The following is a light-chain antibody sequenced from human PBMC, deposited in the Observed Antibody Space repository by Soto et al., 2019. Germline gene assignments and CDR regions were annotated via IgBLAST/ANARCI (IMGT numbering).Light chain of an antibody. CDR2: NVT. V-gene: IGLV2-23*02. CDR1: GNAVSYQL. CDR3: CSFVGVNNGV. J-gene: IGLJ1*01. Sequence: QSVLTQPASVSGSPGQSITISCSGNAVSYQLVSWYQQQPGKAPKLILYNVTRRPSGVSNRFSGFKSGTTASLKITGLQAEDEADYYCCSFVGVNNGVFGNGTKVTVL.